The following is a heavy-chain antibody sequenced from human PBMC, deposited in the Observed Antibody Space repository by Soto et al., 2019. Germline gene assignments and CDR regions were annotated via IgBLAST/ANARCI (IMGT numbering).Heavy chain of an antibody. CDR3: ARDSPIGSTFSGYDAIDY. CDR1: GYTFTNYA. CDR2: INAGNNNA. V-gene: IGHV1-3*01. Sequence: ASVKVSCKASGYTFTNYAMHWVRQAPGQRLEWMGRINAGNNNAKYAQKFQGRVTITTDTSTSTAYMELNSLRSEDTAVYYCARDSPIGSTFSGYDAIDYWGQGTLVT. J-gene: IGHJ4*02. D-gene: IGHD5-12*01.